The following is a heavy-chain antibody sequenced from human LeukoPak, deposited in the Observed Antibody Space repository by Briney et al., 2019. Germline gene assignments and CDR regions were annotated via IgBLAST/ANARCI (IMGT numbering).Heavy chain of an antibody. CDR1: GGSISSSSYY. J-gene: IGHJ4*02. D-gene: IGHD2-15*01. CDR2: IYYSGST. Sequence: PSETLSLTCTVSGGSISSSSYYWGWIRQPPGKGLEWIGSIYYSGSTYYNPSLKSRVTISVDTSKNQFSLKLSSVTAADTAVYYCARGGVVVAAIDYWGQGTLVTVSS. V-gene: IGHV4-39*07. CDR3: ARGGVVVAAIDY.